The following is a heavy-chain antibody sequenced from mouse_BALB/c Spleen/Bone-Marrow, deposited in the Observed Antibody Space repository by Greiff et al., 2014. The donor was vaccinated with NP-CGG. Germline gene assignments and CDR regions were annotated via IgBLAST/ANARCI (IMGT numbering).Heavy chain of an antibody. D-gene: IGHD1-1*01. CDR3: ASRGDYSYAMDY. J-gene: IGHJ4*01. Sequence: QVHVKQSGAELVRPGSSVKISCKASGYAFSNYWMNWVKQRPGQGLEWIGQIYPGDTDIHYNGKFKGKATLTADKSSSTAYTQLSSLTSEDSAVYFCASRGDYSYAMDYWGQGTSVTVSS. CDR1: GYAFSNYW. CDR2: IYPGDTDI. V-gene: IGHV1-80*01.